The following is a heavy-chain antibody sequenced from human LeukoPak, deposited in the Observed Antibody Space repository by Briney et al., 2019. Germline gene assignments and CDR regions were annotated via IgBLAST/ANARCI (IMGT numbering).Heavy chain of an antibody. V-gene: IGHV3-33*01. Sequence: GGSLRLSCAASGFTFSSYGMHWVRQAPGKGLEWVAVIWYDGSNKYYADSVKGRFTISRDNSKNTLYLQMNSLRAEDTAVYYCAREIAAASWIDYWGQGTLVTVSS. J-gene: IGHJ4*02. D-gene: IGHD6-13*01. CDR1: GFTFSSYG. CDR3: AREIAAASWIDY. CDR2: IWYDGSNK.